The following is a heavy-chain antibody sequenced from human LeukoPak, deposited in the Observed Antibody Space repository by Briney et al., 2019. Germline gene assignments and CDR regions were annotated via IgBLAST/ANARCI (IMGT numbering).Heavy chain of an antibody. D-gene: IGHD6-19*01. Sequence: PGRSLRLSCAASGFTFSSYAMHWVRQAPGKGLEWVAVISYDGSNKYYADSVKGRFTISRDNSKNTLYLQMNSLRAEDTAVYYCARESVAVAGILVGMDVWGQGTTVTVSS. CDR2: ISYDGSNK. CDR3: ARESVAVAGILVGMDV. CDR1: GFTFSSYA. V-gene: IGHV3-30*04. J-gene: IGHJ6*02.